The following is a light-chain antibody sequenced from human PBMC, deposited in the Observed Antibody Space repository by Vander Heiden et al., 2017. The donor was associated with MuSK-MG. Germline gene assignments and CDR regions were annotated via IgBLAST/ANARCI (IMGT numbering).Light chain of an antibody. CDR3: QQYYSTPYT. J-gene: IGKJ2*01. CDR1: QSVLYSSNNKNY. V-gene: IGKV4-1*01. Sequence: DIGMTQAPVSLAVSLGARATINCKSSQSVLYSSNNKNYLAWYQQKPGQPPKLLIYWASTRESGVPDRFSGSGSGTDFTLTISSLQAEDVAVYYCQQYYSTPYTFGQGTKLEIK. CDR2: WAS.